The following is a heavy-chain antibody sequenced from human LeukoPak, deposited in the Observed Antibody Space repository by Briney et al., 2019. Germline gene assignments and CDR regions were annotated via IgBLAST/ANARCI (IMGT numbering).Heavy chain of an antibody. CDR1: GGSISSGSYY. CDR2: IYTSGST. Sequence: PSETLSLTCTVSGGSISSGSYYWSRIRQPAGKGLEWIGRIYTSGSTNYNPSLKSRVTISVDTSKNQFSLKLSSVTAADTAVYYCARVLEKYGELLSRTACNWFDPWGQGTLVTVSS. J-gene: IGHJ5*02. CDR3: ARVLEKYGELLSRTACNWFDP. V-gene: IGHV4-61*02. D-gene: IGHD1-26*01.